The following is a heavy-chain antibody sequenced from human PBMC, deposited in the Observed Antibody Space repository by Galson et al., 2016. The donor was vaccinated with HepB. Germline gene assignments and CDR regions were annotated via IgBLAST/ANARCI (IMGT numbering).Heavy chain of an antibody. CDR3: ERQYSSSSSYYGMDV. V-gene: IGHV6-1*01. J-gene: IGHJ6*02. Sequence: SAISGDSVSSNSATCNWIRQSPSRGLEWLGRTYYRSKWYNDYAVSGKSRVTINPDTSTNQFSLYLNTVTPEATAVYYCERQYSSSSSYYGMDVWGQGTTVTVSS. D-gene: IGHD6-6*01. CDR1: GDSVSSNSAT. CDR2: TYYRSKWYN.